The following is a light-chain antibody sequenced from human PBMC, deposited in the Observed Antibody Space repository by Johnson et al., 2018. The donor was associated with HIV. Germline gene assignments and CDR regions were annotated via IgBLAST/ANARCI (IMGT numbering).Light chain of an antibody. CDR3: GTWDSSRRTGF. V-gene: IGLV1-51*01. CDR1: SSNIGNNY. J-gene: IGLJ1*01. CDR2: DNN. Sequence: QSVLTQPPSVSAAPGQKVTISCSGSSSNIGNNYVSWYQQLPGTAPKLLIYDNNKRPSGIPDRFSGSKSGTSATLGITGLQTGDEADYYCGTWDSSRRTGFVGTGTKVTVL.